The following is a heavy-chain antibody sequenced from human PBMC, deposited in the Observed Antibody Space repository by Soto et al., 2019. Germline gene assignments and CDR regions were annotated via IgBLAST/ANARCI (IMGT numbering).Heavy chain of an antibody. J-gene: IGHJ4*02. V-gene: IGHV3-74*01. CDR1: GFTFSSYA. CDR2: INSDGSSA. Sequence: HPGGSLRLSCAASGFTFSSYAMSWVRQAPGKGLVWVSRINSDGSSALYADSVKGRFTISRDNAKNTLYLQMNSLRVEDTAVYYCVCPYPLGYWGQGTLVTVSS. CDR3: VCPYPLGY.